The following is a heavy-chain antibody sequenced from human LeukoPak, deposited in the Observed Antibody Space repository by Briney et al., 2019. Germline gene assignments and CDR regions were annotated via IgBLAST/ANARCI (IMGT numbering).Heavy chain of an antibody. J-gene: IGHJ4*02. CDR1: GGTFSSYA. V-gene: IGHV1-46*01. Sequence: GSSVKVSCKASGGTFSSYAISWVRQAPGQGLEWMGIINPSGDSAIYAHNFQGRVTMTRDTSTTTVYMELSSLRSEDTAVYYCARAQSYYDYWGQGTLVTVSS. CDR3: ARAQSYYDY. D-gene: IGHD1-26*01. CDR2: INPSGDSA.